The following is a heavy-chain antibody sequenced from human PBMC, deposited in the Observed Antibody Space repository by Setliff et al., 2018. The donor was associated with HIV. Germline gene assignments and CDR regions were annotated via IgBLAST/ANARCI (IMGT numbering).Heavy chain of an antibody. CDR1: GYTFTSHA. CDR3: ARGELDLDY. CDR2: INTNTGNP. V-gene: IGHV7-4-1*02. Sequence: ASVKVSCKASGYTFTSHAMSWVRQAPGQGLEWMGWINTNTGNPTFAQGFTGRLVFSMDTSVSTAYLQISNLKAEDTAVYYCARGELDLDYWGQGTLVTVSS. J-gene: IGHJ4*02. D-gene: IGHD1-1*01.